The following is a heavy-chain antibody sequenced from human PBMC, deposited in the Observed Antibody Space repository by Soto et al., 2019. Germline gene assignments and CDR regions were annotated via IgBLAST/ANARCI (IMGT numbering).Heavy chain of an antibody. Sequence: EVQLVESGGGLVQPGGSLRLSCAASRFTVSSYWMSWVRQAPGKGLEWVANIKEDGSEKNYVDSVKGRFTISRDNAKNSLYLRLNSLRAEDTAVYYCARESSGATFSSGLSHFDYCGQGTLLTVSS. CDR3: ARESSGATFSSGLSHFDY. D-gene: IGHD3-3*02. CDR2: IKEDGSEK. CDR1: RFTVSSYW. V-gene: IGHV3-7*03. J-gene: IGHJ4*02.